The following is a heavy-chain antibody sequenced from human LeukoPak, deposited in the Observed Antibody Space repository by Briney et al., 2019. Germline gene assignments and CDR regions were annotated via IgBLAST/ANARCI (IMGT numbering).Heavy chain of an antibody. V-gene: IGHV4-34*01. CDR3: ARGSDTGFDY. CDR2: INHSGST. J-gene: IGHJ4*02. D-gene: IGHD7-27*01. Sequence: SETLSLTCTVSGGSISSYYWSWIRQPPGKGLEWIGEINHSGSTNYNPSLKSRVTISVDTSKNQFSLKLSSVTAADTAVYYCARGSDTGFDYWGQGTLVTVSS. CDR1: GGSISSYY.